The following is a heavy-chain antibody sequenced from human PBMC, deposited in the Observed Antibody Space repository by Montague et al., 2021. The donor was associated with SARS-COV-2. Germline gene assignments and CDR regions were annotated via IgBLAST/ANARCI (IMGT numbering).Heavy chain of an antibody. CDR3: ACGEITTRGLIYYYGMDV. V-gene: IGHV4-34*01. J-gene: IGHJ6*02. Sequence: SETLSLTCAVSGGSFSGYYWTWIRQSPRKGLEWIGEINHSGSTNYNPSPNSRVTISVDTYKNKFSLKLSSVTAADTAVYYCACGEITTRGLIYYYGMDVWGQGTTVTVSS. D-gene: IGHD4-11*01. CDR1: GGSFSGYY. CDR2: INHSGST.